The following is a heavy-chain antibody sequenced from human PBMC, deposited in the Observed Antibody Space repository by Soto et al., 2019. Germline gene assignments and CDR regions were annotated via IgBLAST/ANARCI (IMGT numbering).Heavy chain of an antibody. V-gene: IGHV1-69*13. CDR3: ARAAKVYYDFWSGYYMDY. CDR1: GGTFSSYA. D-gene: IGHD3-3*01. J-gene: IGHJ4*02. Sequence: GASVKVSCKASGGTFSSYAISWVRQAPGQGLEWMGGIIPIFGTANYAQKFQGRVTITADESTSTAYMELSSLRSEDTAVYYCARAAKVYYDFWSGYYMDYWGQGTLVTVSS. CDR2: IIPIFGTA.